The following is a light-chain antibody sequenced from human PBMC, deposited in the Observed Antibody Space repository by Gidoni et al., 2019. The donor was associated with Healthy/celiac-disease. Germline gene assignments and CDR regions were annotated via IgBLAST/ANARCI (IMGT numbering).Light chain of an antibody. CDR1: QGIISY. J-gene: IGKJ2*03. CDR3: QQLNSYPLG. Sequence: DIPLTQTPSSLSASVGDRVTITCRASQGIISYLDWYQPKPGKAPKLLVYAASTLQSGVPSRFSGSGSGTEFTLTSSSLQPEDFATYYCQQLNSYPLGFGQGTKLEIK. V-gene: IGKV1-9*01. CDR2: AAS.